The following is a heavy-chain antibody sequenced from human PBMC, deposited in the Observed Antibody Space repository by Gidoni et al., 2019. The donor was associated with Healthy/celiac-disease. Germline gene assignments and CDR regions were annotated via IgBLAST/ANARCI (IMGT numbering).Heavy chain of an antibody. CDR1: GGSFSGYY. V-gene: IGHV4-34*01. CDR3: ARTTVTTEKIFDY. D-gene: IGHD4-17*01. Sequence: QVQLQQWGAGLLKPSEPLSLTCAVYGGSFSGYYWSWIRQPPGKGLEWIGEINHSGSTNYNPSLKSRVTISVDTSKNQFSLKLSSVTAADTAVYYCARTTVTTEKIFDYWGQGTLVTVSS. J-gene: IGHJ4*02. CDR2: INHSGST.